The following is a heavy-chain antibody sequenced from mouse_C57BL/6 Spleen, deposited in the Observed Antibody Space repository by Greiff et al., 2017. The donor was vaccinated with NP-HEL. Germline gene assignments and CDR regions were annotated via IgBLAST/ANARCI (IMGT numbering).Heavy chain of an antibody. J-gene: IGHJ3*01. CDR2: ISDGGSYT. D-gene: IGHD2-1*01. V-gene: IGHV5-4*01. CDR3: ARDDGNGFAY. Sequence: DVHLVESGGGLVKPGGSLKLSCAASGFTFSSYAMSWLRQTPEKRLEWVATISDGGSYTYYPDNVKGRFTLSRDNAKNNLYLQLSHLKSEDTAMYYWARDDGNGFAYWGQGTLVTVSA. CDR1: GFTFSSYA.